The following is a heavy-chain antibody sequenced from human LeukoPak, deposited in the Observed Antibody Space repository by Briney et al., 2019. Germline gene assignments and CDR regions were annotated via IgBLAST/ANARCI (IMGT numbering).Heavy chain of an antibody. D-gene: IGHD3-3*01. J-gene: IGHJ6*02. CDR2: IYPGDSDT. CDR1: GYSFTSYW. Sequence: GESLKISCKGSGYSFTSYWIGWVRQMPGKGLEWMGIIYPGDSDTRYSPSFPGQVTISADKSISTAYLQWSSLKASDTAMYYCAKLRGRDYYYYGMDVWGQGTTVTVSS. CDR3: AKLRGRDYYYYGMDV. V-gene: IGHV5-51*01.